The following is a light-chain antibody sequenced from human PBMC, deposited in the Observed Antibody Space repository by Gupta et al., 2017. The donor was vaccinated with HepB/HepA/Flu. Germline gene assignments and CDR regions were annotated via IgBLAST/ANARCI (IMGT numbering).Light chain of an antibody. Sequence: EIVLTQSPGSLSLSPGERATLSCRASQSVSSSYLAWYQQKPGQAPRRLIYGASSRDTGIPDRFSGSGSGTDFTLTISRVEPEDFAVYFCKQDGSSPWTFGQGTKVEIK. CDR2: GAS. CDR1: QSVSSSY. V-gene: IGKV3-20*01. CDR3: KQDGSSPWT. J-gene: IGKJ1*01.